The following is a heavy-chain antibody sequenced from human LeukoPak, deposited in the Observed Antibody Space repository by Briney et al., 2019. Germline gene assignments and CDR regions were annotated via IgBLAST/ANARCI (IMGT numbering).Heavy chain of an antibody. CDR1: GYTLTELS. CDR2: FDPEDGET. V-gene: IGHV1-24*01. D-gene: IGHD6-19*01. Sequence: ASVKVSCKVSGYTLTELSIHWVRQAPGKGLAWMGGFDPEDGETIYAQKFQGRVTMTEDTSTDTAYMKLSSLRSEDTAVNYCGTTMAGYWGQGTLVTVSS. CDR3: GTTMAGY. J-gene: IGHJ4*02.